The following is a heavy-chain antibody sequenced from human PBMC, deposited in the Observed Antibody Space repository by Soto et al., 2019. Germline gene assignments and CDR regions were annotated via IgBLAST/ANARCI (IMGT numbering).Heavy chain of an antibody. Sequence: DVQLLESGGGLVQPGGSLRLSCAGSGFTFRSYAMGWVRQAPGKGLEWVAAINDRGGSTYHADSVKGRFTISRDNSRTXXXXXXXXXXXXXXXXXXXXXXXXXXSPYYFDFWGQGSLVTVSS. CDR2: INDRGGST. J-gene: IGHJ4*02. CDR3: XXXXXXXSPYYFDF. CDR1: GFTFRSYA. V-gene: IGHV3-23*01.